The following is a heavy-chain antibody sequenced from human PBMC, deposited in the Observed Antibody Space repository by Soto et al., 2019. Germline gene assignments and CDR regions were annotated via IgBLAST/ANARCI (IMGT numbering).Heavy chain of an antibody. CDR3: ARGDYYDNGGYHYTYNYSGLDV. V-gene: IGHV3-7*04. CDR1: GFTFNDYG. J-gene: IGHJ6*02. CDR2: INQEGTET. D-gene: IGHD3-22*01. Sequence: XGSLRVSGAASGFTFNDYGMNWVRQAPGKGLGWVASINQEGTETYYGDCVKGRFTISSDNAKNSVYWTMSSLRAEDTAVYFCARGDYYDNGGYHYTYNYSGLDVWGQGTAVTVSS.